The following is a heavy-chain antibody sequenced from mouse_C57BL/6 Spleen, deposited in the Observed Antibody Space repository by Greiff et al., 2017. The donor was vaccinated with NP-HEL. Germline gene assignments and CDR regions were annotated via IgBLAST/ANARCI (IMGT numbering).Heavy chain of an antibody. Sequence: QVQLKESGAELARPGASVKLSCKASGYTFTSYGISWVKQRTGQGLEWIGEIYPRSGNTYYNEKFKGKATLTADKSSSTAYMELRSLTSEDSAVYFCARSGDYYGSSYYAMDYWGQGTSVTVSS. CDR2: IYPRSGNT. V-gene: IGHV1-81*01. CDR3: ARSGDYYGSSYYAMDY. CDR1: GYTFTSYG. D-gene: IGHD1-1*01. J-gene: IGHJ4*01.